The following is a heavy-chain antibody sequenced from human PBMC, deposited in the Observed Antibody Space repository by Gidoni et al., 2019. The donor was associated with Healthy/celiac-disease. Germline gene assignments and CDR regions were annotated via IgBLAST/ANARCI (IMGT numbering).Heavy chain of an antibody. D-gene: IGHD6-19*01. CDR3: AKDHLAVSGKC. J-gene: IGHJ4*02. V-gene: IGHV3-23*01. Sequence: EVQLLESGGGLVQPGGSLRLSCAASGVTLSSYAMSWVRQAPGKGLLGVSAIGGSGVSTDSAYSVKGLFTISRDNSKSTLYLQMNSLRAEDTAVYYCAKDHLAVSGKCWGQGTLVTVSS. CDR1: GVTLSSYA. CDR2: IGGSGVST.